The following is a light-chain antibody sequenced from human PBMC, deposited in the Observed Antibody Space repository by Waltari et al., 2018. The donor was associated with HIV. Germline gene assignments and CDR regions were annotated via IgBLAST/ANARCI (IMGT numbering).Light chain of an antibody. CDR2: GST. CDR3: QSYDSSLSSVL. V-gene: IGLV1-40*01. Sequence: QSVLTQPPSVSVAPGQRVTISCTGGGSTIGAGYDVHWYQHLPASAPKLLIFGSTNRPFGVPDRFSGSKSDTSASLAITALQAEDEADYYCQSYDSSLSSVLFGGGTKLTVL. J-gene: IGLJ3*02. CDR1: GSTIGAGYD.